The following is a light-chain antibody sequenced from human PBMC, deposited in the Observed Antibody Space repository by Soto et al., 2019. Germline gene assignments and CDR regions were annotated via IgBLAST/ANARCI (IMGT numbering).Light chain of an antibody. CDR1: SSDVGGYNF. CDR2: EVN. CDR3: KSYTTGAYI. J-gene: IGLJ1*01. V-gene: IGLV2-14*01. Sequence: QSALTQPASVSGSPGQSITSSCTGTSSDVGGYNFVSWYQHHPGKVPKLIISEVNNRPSGVSDRFSGSKSGNTASLTISGLQAEDEADYYCKSYTTGAYIFGSETKVTVL.